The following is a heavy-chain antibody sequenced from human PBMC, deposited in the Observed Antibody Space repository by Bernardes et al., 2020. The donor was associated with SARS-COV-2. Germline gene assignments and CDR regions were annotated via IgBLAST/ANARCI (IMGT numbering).Heavy chain of an antibody. CDR2: ITAYNANT. J-gene: IGHJ4*02. D-gene: IGHD4-4*01. CDR1: GYTFIKYG. V-gene: IGHV1-18*04. Sequence: ASVKVSCQTSGYTFIKYGLTWVRQAPGQGLEWMGWITAYNANTRYAQELQGRVTMTIDTSTATAYMELRSLRPDDTALYYCARGNLDYSGHSELISLDHWGQGTLVSVSS. CDR3: ARGNLDYSGHSELISLDH.